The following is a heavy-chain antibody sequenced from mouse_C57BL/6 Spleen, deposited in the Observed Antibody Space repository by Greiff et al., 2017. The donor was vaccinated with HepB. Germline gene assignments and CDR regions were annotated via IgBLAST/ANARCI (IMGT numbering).Heavy chain of an antibody. D-gene: IGHD2-13*01. CDR3: TEGNGDYWYFDV. V-gene: IGHV6-3*01. CDR1: GFTFSNYW. CDR2: IRLKSDNYAT. Sequence: DVQLQESGGGLVQPGGSMKLSCVASGFTFSNYWMNWVRQSPEKGLEWVAQIRLKSDNYATHYAESVKGRFTISRYDSKSSVYLQMNNLRAEDTGIYYCTEGNGDYWYFDVWGTGTTVTVSS. J-gene: IGHJ1*03.